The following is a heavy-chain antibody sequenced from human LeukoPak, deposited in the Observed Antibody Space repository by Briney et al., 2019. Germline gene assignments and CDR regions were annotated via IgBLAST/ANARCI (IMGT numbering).Heavy chain of an antibody. CDR2: IIPILGIA. J-gene: IGHJ4*02. CDR1: GGTFSSYA. CDR3: AGKRGGYCSGGSCYQLDY. Sequence: SVKVSCKASGGTFSSYAISWVRQAPGQGLEWMGRIIPILGIANYAQKFQGRVTITADKSTSTAYMELSSLRSEDTAVYYCAGKRGGYCSGGSCYQLDYWGQGTLVTVSS. D-gene: IGHD2-15*01. V-gene: IGHV1-69*04.